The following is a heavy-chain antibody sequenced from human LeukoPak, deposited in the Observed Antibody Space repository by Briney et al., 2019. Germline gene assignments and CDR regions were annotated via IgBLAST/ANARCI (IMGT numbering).Heavy chain of an antibody. Sequence: ASVKVSCKASGYTFTGYYMHWVRQAPGQGLEWMGRINPNSGGTNYAQKFQGRVTMTRDTSISTAYMGLSRLRSDDTAVYYCARGGSYDILTGYGYNWFDPWGQGTLVTVSS. V-gene: IGHV1-2*06. CDR3: ARGGSYDILTGYGYNWFDP. CDR1: GYTFTGYY. J-gene: IGHJ5*02. D-gene: IGHD3-9*01. CDR2: INPNSGGT.